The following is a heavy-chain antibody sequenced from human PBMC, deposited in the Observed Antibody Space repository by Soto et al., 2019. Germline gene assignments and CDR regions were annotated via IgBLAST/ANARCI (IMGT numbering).Heavy chain of an antibody. CDR3: ARDRSYSRGNYYYYYIDV. J-gene: IGHJ6*03. CDR1: GDSVSSNSAA. CDR2: TYYRSKWYN. D-gene: IGHD4-4*01. Sequence: SQTLSLTCAISGDSVSSNSAAWNWIRQSPSRGLEWLGRTYYRSKWYNDYAVSVKSRITINPDTSKNQFSLQLNSVTPEDTAVYYCARDRSYSRGNYYYYYIDVWGKGTTVTVSS. V-gene: IGHV6-1*01.